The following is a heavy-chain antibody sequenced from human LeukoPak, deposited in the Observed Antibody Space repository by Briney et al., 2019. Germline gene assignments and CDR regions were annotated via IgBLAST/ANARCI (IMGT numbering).Heavy chain of an antibody. CDR3: ARENWNPLIVYYYYGMGV. CDR1: GFTFSSYA. CDR2: ISYDGSNK. D-gene: IGHD1-1*01. V-gene: IGHV3-30-3*01. Sequence: HPGGSLRLSCAASGFTFSSYAMHWVRQAPGKGLEWVAVISYDGSNKYYADSVKGRFTISRDNSKNTLYLQMNSLRAEDTAVYYCARENWNPLIVYYYYGMGVWGQGTTVTVSS. J-gene: IGHJ6*02.